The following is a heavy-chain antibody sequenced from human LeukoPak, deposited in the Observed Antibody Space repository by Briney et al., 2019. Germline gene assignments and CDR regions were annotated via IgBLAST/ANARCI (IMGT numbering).Heavy chain of an antibody. CDR3: AELGITMIGGV. CDR1: GFTFNDYE. D-gene: IGHD3-10*02. V-gene: IGHV3-48*03. CDR2: ISSNGRTR. J-gene: IGHJ6*04. Sequence: GGSLRLSCAASGFTFNDYEMTWVRQAPGKGLEWISYISSNGRTRSYADSVKGRFTISRDNAKNSLFLQMGSLRAEDTAIYYCAELGITMIGGVWGKGTTVTISS.